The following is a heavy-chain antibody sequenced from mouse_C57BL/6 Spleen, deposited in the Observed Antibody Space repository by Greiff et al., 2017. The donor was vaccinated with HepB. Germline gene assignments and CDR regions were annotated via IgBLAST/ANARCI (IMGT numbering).Heavy chain of an antibody. Sequence: VQGVESGPGLVQPSQSLSITCTVSGFSLTSYGVHWVRQSPGKGLEWLGVIWSGGSTDYNAAFISRLSISKDNSKSQVFFKMNSLQADDTAIYYCARSAMVKDYYAMDYWGQGTSVTVSS. J-gene: IGHJ4*01. V-gene: IGHV2-2*01. CDR2: IWSGGST. CDR3: ARSAMVKDYYAMDY. D-gene: IGHD2-2*01. CDR1: GFSLTSYG.